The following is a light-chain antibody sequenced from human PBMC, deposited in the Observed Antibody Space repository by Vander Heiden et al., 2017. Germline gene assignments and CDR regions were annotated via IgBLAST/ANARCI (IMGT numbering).Light chain of an antibody. CDR3: QQYDNLPFT. J-gene: IGKJ3*01. CDR2: DAS. CDR1: QDISNY. V-gene: IGKV1-33*01. Sequence: DIPMTQSPSSLSASVGDRVTITCQASQDISNYLNWYQQKPGKAPKLLNYDASNLETGVPSRFSGSGSGTDFTFTISSLQPEDIATYYCQQYDNLPFTFGPGTKVDIK.